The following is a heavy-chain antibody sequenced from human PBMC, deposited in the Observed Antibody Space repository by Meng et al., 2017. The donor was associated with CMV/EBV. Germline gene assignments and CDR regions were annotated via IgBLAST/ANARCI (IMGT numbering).Heavy chain of an antibody. CDR2: INSNSGGT. Sequence: ASVKVSCKASGYTFTGYYMHWVRQAPGQGLEWMGWINSNSGGTNYAQKFQGRVTMTRDTSISTAYMELSRLRSDDTAVYYCGRETDCSGGSCFATACDYWGQGTLVTVSS. CDR3: GRETDCSGGSCFATACDY. V-gene: IGHV1-2*02. J-gene: IGHJ4*02. D-gene: IGHD2-15*01. CDR1: GYTFTGYY.